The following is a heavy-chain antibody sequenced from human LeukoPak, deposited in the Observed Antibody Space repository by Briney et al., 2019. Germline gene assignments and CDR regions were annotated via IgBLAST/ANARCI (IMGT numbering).Heavy chain of an antibody. J-gene: IGHJ4*02. D-gene: IGHD3-10*01. CDR2: INHSGST. CDR3: ARNYGSGAPPYYFDY. Sequence: SETLSLTCAVYGGSFSGYYWSWIRQPPGKGLEWIGEINHSGSTNFNPSHKSRVTITVATSKNQCSLKLSSVTAADTAVYYYARNYGSGAPPYYFDYWGQGTLVTVSS. V-gene: IGHV4-34*01. CDR1: GGSFSGYY.